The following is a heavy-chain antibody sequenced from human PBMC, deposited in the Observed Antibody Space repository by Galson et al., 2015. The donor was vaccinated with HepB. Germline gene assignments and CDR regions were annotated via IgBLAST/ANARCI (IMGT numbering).Heavy chain of an antibody. Sequence: SLRLSCAASGFTFRNYAMSWVRQAPGKGLEWVSAITPSGDNTYSADSVKGRFTISRDNSKNTLFLQKTGLTADDTAIYYCARVRPEYTSGWYRQALYYFDSWGQGTLVAVSS. CDR2: ITPSGDNT. J-gene: IGHJ4*02. CDR3: ARVRPEYTSGWYRQALYYFDS. CDR1: GFTFRNYA. D-gene: IGHD6-19*01. V-gene: IGHV3-23*01.